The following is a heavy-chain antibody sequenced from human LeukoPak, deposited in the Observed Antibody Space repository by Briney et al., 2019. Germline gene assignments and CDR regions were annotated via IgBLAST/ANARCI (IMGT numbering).Heavy chain of an antibody. CDR1: GFTFSSYA. Sequence: LGGSLRLSCAASGFTFSSYAMHWVRQAPGKGLEWVAVISYDGGNKCYAESVKGRFTISRDNSKNTLYLQMNSLRAEDTAVYYCAKVPRQNGWFPLSDYWGQGALVTVS. D-gene: IGHD6-19*01. J-gene: IGHJ4*02. CDR3: AKVPRQNGWFPLSDY. CDR2: ISYDGGNK. V-gene: IGHV3-30*18.